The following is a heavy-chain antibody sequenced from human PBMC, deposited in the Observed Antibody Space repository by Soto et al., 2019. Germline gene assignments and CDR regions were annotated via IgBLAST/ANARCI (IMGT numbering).Heavy chain of an antibody. CDR3: ARGAIYVFWSVYYFSSLAG. CDR1: GFTFSSYG. V-gene: IGHV3-33*01. J-gene: IGHJ6*03. Sequence: QVQLVESGGGVVQPGRSLRLSCAASGFTFSSYGMHWVRQAPGKGLEWVAVIWYDGSNKYYADSVKGRFTISRDNSKNTFYLKMNSLRAGDSAVYYCARGAIYVFWSVYYFSSLAGWGKGTTVPVSS. D-gene: IGHD3-3*01. CDR2: IWYDGSNK.